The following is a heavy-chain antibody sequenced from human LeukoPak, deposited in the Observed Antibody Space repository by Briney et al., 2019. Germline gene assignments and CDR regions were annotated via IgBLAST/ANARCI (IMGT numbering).Heavy chain of an antibody. Sequence: GGSLRLSCAASGLTFNSYWMHWVRQVAGKGLVWVARINGDASNTTYADSVKGRFTISRDNAKNTLYLQMNSLRVDDTAVYYCARAMPHDNWFDPWGQGSLVTVSS. CDR2: INGDASNT. J-gene: IGHJ5*02. CDR3: ARAMPHDNWFDP. V-gene: IGHV3-74*03. CDR1: GLTFNSYW. D-gene: IGHD2-2*01.